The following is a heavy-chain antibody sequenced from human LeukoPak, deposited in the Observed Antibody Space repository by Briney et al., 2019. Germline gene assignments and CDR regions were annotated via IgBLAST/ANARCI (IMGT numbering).Heavy chain of an antibody. CDR3: ARDRTGQQLISRKEYYYMDV. CDR2: ISYDGTYK. CDR1: GFTFSSYA. D-gene: IGHD4-11*01. Sequence: GRSLRLSCAASGFTFSSYAIHWVRQAPGQGLEWVAVISYDGTYKYYADSVKGRFTISRDNPKNTVYLQMNSLRAEDTAVYYCARDRTGQQLISRKEYYYMDVWGKGTTVTISS. V-gene: IGHV3-30*04. J-gene: IGHJ6*03.